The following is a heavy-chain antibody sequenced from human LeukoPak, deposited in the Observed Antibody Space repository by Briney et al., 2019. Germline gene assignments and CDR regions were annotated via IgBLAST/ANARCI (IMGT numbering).Heavy chain of an antibody. D-gene: IGHD4-17*01. CDR3: AREDDFDYGDFLFDY. J-gene: IGHJ4*02. CDR1: GFTFSDYY. CDR2: IGSSDTTI. V-gene: IGHV3-11*04. Sequence: PGGSLRLSCAASGFTFSDYYMSWIRQAPGKGLEWISYIGSSDTTIYYADSVKGRFTISRDNAKDSLYLQMNSLRAEDTAVYYCAREDDFDYGDFLFDYWGQGTLVTVSS.